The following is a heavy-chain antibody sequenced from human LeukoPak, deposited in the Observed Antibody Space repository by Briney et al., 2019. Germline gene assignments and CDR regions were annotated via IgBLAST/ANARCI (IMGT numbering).Heavy chain of an antibody. CDR2: IYSGGRT. J-gene: IGHJ3*02. Sequence: GGSLRLSCAASGFTFSSNYMTWVRQAPGKGLEWVSVIYSGGRTYYADSVKGRFTISRDNSKNTLYLDMNSLRAEDTAVYYCASSSAGDYVNTFDIWGQGAMVTVSS. D-gene: IGHD4-17*01. CDR1: GFTFSSNY. CDR3: ASSSAGDYVNTFDI. V-gene: IGHV3-53*01.